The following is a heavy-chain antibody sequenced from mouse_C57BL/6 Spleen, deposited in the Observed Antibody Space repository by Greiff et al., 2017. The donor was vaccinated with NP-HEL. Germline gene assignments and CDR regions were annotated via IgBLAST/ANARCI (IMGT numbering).Heavy chain of an antibody. J-gene: IGHJ1*03. Sequence: QVQLQQSGPELVKPGASVKISCKASGYAFSSSWMNWVKQRPGKGLEWIGRIYPGDGDTNYNGKFKGKATLTADKSSSTAYMQLSSLTSEDSAVYFCARWGGSSYWYFDVWGTGTTVTVSS. D-gene: IGHD1-1*01. CDR2: IYPGDGDT. CDR3: ARWGGSSYWYFDV. CDR1: GYAFSSSW. V-gene: IGHV1-82*01.